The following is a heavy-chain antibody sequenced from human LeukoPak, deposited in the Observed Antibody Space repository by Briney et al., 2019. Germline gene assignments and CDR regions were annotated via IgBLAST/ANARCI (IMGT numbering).Heavy chain of an antibody. Sequence: PGGSLRLSCAISGFTFAKFAMSWVRQAPGKGLVWVSRINTDGSSTSYADSVKGRFTISRDNAKNTLYLQMNSLRAEDTAVYYCARAITIFGVVNAFDIWGQGTMVTVSS. V-gene: IGHV3-74*01. CDR3: ARAITIFGVVNAFDI. CDR1: GFTFAKFA. J-gene: IGHJ3*02. CDR2: INTDGSST. D-gene: IGHD3-3*01.